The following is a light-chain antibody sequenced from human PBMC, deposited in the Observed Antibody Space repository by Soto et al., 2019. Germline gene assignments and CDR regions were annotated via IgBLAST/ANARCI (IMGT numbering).Light chain of an antibody. CDR1: QSVSSN. Sequence: EIVMTQSPATLSVSPGERAPLSCRATQSVSSNLAWYQQKPGQAPSLLIYGASTRATGIPARFSGSGSGTGLTLTISTLQSKDFAVYYRQQYYNWRQARLGQGTKVDLK. CDR2: GAS. CDR3: QQYYNWRQAR. V-gene: IGKV3-15*01. J-gene: IGKJ1*01.